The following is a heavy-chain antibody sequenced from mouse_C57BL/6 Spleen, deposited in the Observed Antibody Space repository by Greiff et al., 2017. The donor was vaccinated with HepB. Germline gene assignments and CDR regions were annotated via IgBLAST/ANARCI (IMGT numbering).Heavy chain of an antibody. J-gene: IGHJ2*01. D-gene: IGHD1-1*01. Sequence: VQLQQSGPELVKPGASVKIPCKASGYTFTDYNMDWVKQSHGKGLEWIGDINPNNGGTIYNQKFKGKATLTVDKSSSTAYMELRSLTSEDTAVYYCARSGFITTVVESFFDYWGQGTTLTVSS. CDR1: GYTFTDYN. CDR2: INPNNGGT. CDR3: ARSGFITTVVESFFDY. V-gene: IGHV1-18*01.